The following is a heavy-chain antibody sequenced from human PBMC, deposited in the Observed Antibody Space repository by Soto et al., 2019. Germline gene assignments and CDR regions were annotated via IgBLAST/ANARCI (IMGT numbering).Heavy chain of an antibody. CDR3: TVWGTGNDFGAA. CDR2: SRNKADRYTK. CDR1: GFTFSDHF. Sequence: EVKLVESGGGLVQPGGSLRLSCAASGFTFSDHFMDWVRQARGKVLEWVGRSRNKADRYTKEYSASVKGRFTISRDGSRNSLSLQMNSLKTADTAVYYCTVWGTGNDFGAAWGQGILVTVAS. J-gene: IGHJ4*02. D-gene: IGHD3-10*01. V-gene: IGHV3-72*01.